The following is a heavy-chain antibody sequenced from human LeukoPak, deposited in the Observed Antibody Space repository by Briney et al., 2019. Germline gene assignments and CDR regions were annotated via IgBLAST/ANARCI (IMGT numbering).Heavy chain of an antibody. Sequence: SETLSLTCSVSGYSLSGGYYWGWIRQPPGKGLEWIGSVYRSGSTYYNPSLKSRVTISVDTSKNQFSLKLSSVTAADTAVYYCARVRFGEFPMGDLDAFDIWGQGTMVTVSS. J-gene: IGHJ3*02. CDR1: GYSLSGGYY. CDR3: ARVRFGEFPMGDLDAFDI. D-gene: IGHD3-10*01. CDR2: VYRSGST. V-gene: IGHV4-38-2*02.